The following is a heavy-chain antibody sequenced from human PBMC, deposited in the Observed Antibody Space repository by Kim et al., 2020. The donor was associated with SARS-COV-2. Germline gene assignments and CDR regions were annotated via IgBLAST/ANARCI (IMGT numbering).Heavy chain of an antibody. D-gene: IGHD3-22*01. CDR3: ARLPYLTYYYDSSGYYPYDAFDI. Sequence: SETLSLTCTVSGGSISSSSYYWGWIRQPPGKGLEWIGSIYYSGSTYYNPSLKSRVTISVDTSKNQFSLKLSSVTAADTAVYYCARLPYLTYYYDSSGYYPYDAFDIWGQGTMVTVSS. J-gene: IGHJ3*02. CDR2: IYYSGST. CDR1: GGSISSSSYY. V-gene: IGHV4-39*01.